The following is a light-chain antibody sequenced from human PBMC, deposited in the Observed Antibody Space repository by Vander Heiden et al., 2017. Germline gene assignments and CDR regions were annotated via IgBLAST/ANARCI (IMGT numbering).Light chain of an antibody. CDR2: SND. V-gene: IGLV1-44*01. J-gene: IGLJ2*01. CDR3: ATGDDSLNGPV. Sequence: QSVLTQPPSASEPPGQRVPFSCSGVSSTVGSNTVNWYQQPPGAAPKLLIYSNDQRHSGVPDRFSGAKSGTSASLAISGLQSEDEADYYCATGDDSLNGPVFGGGTKVTVV. CDR1: SSTVGSNT.